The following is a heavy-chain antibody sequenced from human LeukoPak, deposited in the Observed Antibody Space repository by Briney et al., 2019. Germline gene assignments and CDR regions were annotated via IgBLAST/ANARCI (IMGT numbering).Heavy chain of an antibody. J-gene: IGHJ6*02. CDR3: ARGLEGYYDSSGYPPGTVSYGMDV. CDR2: VYDSGST. D-gene: IGHD3-22*01. V-gene: IGHV4-39*01. CDR1: GGSISSSSYY. Sequence: PSETLSLTCTVSGGSISSSSYYWGWIRQPPGKGLEWIGSVYDSGSTYNNPSLKSRVIISVDTSKNQFSLKLSSVTAADTAVYYCARGLEGYYDSSGYPPGTVSYGMDVWGQGTTVTVSS.